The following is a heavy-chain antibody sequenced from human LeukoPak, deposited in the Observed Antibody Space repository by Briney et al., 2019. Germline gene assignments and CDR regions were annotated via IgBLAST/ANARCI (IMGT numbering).Heavy chain of an antibody. Sequence: PGGSLRLSCAASGFTFSSYWMSWVRQAPGKGLEWVANIKQDGSEKYYVDSVKGRFTISRDNAKNSLYLQMNSLRAEDTAVYYCARVEVQWLVPGAPTLNYAEYFQHWGQGTLVTVSS. CDR2: IKQDGSEK. J-gene: IGHJ1*01. CDR1: GFTFSSYW. CDR3: ARVEVQWLVPGAPTLNYAEYFQH. D-gene: IGHD6-19*01. V-gene: IGHV3-7*03.